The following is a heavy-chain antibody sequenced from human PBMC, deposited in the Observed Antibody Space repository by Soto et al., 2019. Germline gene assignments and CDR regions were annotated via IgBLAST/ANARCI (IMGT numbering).Heavy chain of an antibody. CDR3: GRSYCRDAVSCNWFDP. CDR2: ISYSGRT. Sequence: QVQLQESGPGLVKPSETLPLTCTVSGGSMSSYYWSWIRQPPGKGLEWIGYISYSGRTKYISSLKSRFTISVDTSKYQFSLKLPSVTAADTAVYYCGRSYCRDAVSCNWFDPWGQGTLVTVPS. J-gene: IGHJ5*02. D-gene: IGHD2-15*01. CDR1: GGSMSSYY. V-gene: IGHV4-59*01.